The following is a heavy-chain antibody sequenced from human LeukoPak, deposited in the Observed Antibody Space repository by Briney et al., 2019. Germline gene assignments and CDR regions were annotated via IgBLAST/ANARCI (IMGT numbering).Heavy chain of an antibody. Sequence: GGSLRLSCAASGFTFDDYAMHWVRQAPGKGLEWVSGISWNSGSIGYADSVKGRFTISRDNTKNSLYLQMNSLRAEDTALYYCAKDRGGFGELSAYYFDYWGQGTLVTVSS. CDR1: GFTFDDYA. CDR3: AKDRGGFGELSAYYFDY. D-gene: IGHD3-10*01. V-gene: IGHV3-9*01. CDR2: ISWNSGSI. J-gene: IGHJ4*02.